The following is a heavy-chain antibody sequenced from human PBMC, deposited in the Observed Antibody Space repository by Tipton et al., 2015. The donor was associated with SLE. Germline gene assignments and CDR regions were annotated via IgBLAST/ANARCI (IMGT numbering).Heavy chain of an antibody. Sequence: SLRLSCAASGFTFGTYGMNWVRQAPGKGLEWVSYISSRSKTIYYADPVKGRFTISRDNSKNTLYLQMNSLRADDTAVYYCAKGPDIVATDHYFDYWSQGTLVTVSS. J-gene: IGHJ4*02. CDR2: ISSRSKTI. V-gene: IGHV3-48*01. CDR1: GFTFGTYG. D-gene: IGHD5-12*01. CDR3: AKGPDIVATDHYFDY.